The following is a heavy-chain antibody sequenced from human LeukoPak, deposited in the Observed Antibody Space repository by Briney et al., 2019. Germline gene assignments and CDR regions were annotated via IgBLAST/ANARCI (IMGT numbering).Heavy chain of an antibody. Sequence: GGSLRLSRAASGFTFSNSWMNWVRQAPGKGLEWVGRIKSKSDGGTTDYAASMKGRFTISRDDSKNTLYLQLKSLKPEDTAVYYCTTTMIRGVITVFDMCGQGIMVTVSS. J-gene: IGHJ3*02. CDR2: IKSKSDGGTT. V-gene: IGHV3-15*01. CDR3: TTTMIRGVITVFDM. D-gene: IGHD3-10*01. CDR1: GFTFSNSW.